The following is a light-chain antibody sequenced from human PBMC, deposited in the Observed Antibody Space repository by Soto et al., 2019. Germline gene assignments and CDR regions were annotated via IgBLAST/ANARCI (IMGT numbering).Light chain of an antibody. CDR1: SSDVGGYNY. J-gene: IGLJ2*01. CDR3: SSYTRNSTVV. Sequence: QSVLTQPASVSGSPGQSITISCTGTSSDVGGYNYVSWYQQHPGKAPKLMIYEVTNRPSGVSNRISGSKSGNTASLTISGLQAEDETHYYCSSYTRNSTVVFGGGTKVTVL. CDR2: EVT. V-gene: IGLV2-14*01.